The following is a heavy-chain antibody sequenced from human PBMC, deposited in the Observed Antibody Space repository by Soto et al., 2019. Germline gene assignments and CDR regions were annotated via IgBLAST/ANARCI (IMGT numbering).Heavy chain of an antibody. J-gene: IGHJ4*02. CDR3: VRDRFGSWTFDY. CDR2: IHPTDGST. D-gene: IGHD6-13*01. CDR1: GYNFASNH. Sequence: QVQLVQSGAEVKEPGASVKVSCKASGYNFASNHMHWVRQIPGQGLEWMGIIHPTDGSTSYAQRFRGRITLTRDAPRNTDYMELRGLTSEDTAVYYCVRDRFGSWTFDYWGQGTLLTVSS. V-gene: IGHV1-46*01.